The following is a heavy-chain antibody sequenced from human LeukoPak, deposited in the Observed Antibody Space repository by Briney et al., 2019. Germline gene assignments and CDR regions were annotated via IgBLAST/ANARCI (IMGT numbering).Heavy chain of an antibody. Sequence: GGSLRLSCAASGFTFSTYNMDWVRQAPGKGPGWVSYISTDSDSIYYADSVKGRFTISRGNAKNSLYLQMNSLRDEDTAVYYCAIDAWDLPLDAFDIWGQGTMVTVSS. CDR2: ISTDSDSI. D-gene: IGHD1-26*01. V-gene: IGHV3-48*02. CDR1: GFTFSTYN. J-gene: IGHJ3*02. CDR3: AIDAWDLPLDAFDI.